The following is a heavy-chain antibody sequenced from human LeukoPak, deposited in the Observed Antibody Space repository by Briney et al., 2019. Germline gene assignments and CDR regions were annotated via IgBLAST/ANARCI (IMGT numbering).Heavy chain of an antibody. CDR3: AKDGFDYYDSSGYYYFNY. CDR2: ISGGGVAI. CDR1: GFTFSNHA. D-gene: IGHD3-22*01. J-gene: IGHJ4*02. Sequence: GGSLRLSCEASGFTFSNHAMSWVRQAPGKGLQWVSAISGGGVAIYYADSVKGRFTISRDNSKNTLYLQMNSLRAEDTAVYYCAKDGFDYYDSSGYYYFNYWGQGTLVTVSS. V-gene: IGHV3-23*01.